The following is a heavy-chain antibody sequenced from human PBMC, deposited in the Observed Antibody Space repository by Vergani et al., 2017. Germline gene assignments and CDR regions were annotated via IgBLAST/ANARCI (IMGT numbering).Heavy chain of an antibody. J-gene: IGHJ6*02. Sequence: QVQLVQSGAEVKKPGSSVKVSCKASGGTFSSYAISWVRQAPGQGLEWMGWINTGNGNTNYSQKFQGRVTITRDTSASTAYMELSSLRSEDTAVYYCARDREWFSAYYGMDVWGQGTTVTVSS. V-gene: IGHV1-69*04. CDR2: INTGNGNT. D-gene: IGHD3-3*01. CDR3: ARDREWFSAYYGMDV. CDR1: GGTFSSYA.